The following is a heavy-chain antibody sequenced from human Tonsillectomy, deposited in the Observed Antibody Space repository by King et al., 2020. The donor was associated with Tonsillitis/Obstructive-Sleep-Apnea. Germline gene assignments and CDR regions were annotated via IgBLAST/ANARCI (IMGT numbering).Heavy chain of an antibody. CDR2: ISSSSSYI. J-gene: IGHJ4*02. D-gene: IGHD7-27*01. V-gene: IGHV3-21*01. CDR1: GFTFSSYS. CDR3: ARDMLTGDLFHY. Sequence: EVQLVESGGGLVKPGGSLRLSCAASGFTFSSYSMNWVRQAPGKGLEWVSSISSSSSYIYYADSVKGRFTISRDNAKNSLYLQMNSLRAEDTAVYYCARDMLTGDLFHYLGQGTLVTVSS.